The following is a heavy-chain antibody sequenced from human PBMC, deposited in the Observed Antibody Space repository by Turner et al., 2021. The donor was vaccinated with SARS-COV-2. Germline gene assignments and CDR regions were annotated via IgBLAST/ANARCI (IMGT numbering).Heavy chain of an antibody. CDR3: ARDSVVRFLELLQHYYYFGMDV. D-gene: IGHD3-3*01. V-gene: IGHV1-2*02. Sequence: QVQLVQSGAEVMKPGASVKVSCRASGYTFSGYYMHCVRQAPGQGLGWMGWINPNSGGTNYAQKFQGRVTMTTDTSISTAYMELSRLRSDDTAVYYCARDSVVRFLELLQHYYYFGMDVWGQGTTVTVSS. CDR2: INPNSGGT. J-gene: IGHJ6*02. CDR1: GYTFSGYY.